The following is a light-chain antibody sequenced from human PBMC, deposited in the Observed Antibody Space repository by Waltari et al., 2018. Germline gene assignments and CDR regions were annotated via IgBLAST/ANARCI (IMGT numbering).Light chain of an antibody. V-gene: IGKV3-20*01. J-gene: IGKJ4*02. CDR2: DSS. CDR3: HQSEKSPMT. CDR1: QPVRSTA. Sequence: IVFTQSPDNLSLSPVDTVTFSGRPGQPVRSTALAWYPQRPGQAPRLLIFDSSRRATGIPDRFSGRGSATDFTLTISRLETEDVGIYYCHQSEKSPMTFGRGTRLEIK.